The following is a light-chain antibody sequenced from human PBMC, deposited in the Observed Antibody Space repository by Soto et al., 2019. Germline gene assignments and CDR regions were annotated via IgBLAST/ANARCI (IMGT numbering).Light chain of an antibody. V-gene: IGKV1-9*01. CDR3: QQLNTYPLT. Sequence: DLQLTQSPSFLSASVGDRVTITCRASQGISSYLDWYQQKPGKAPKLLIYAASSLQGGVPSRFSGSGSGTEFTLTISSLQPEDFATYYCQQLNTYPLTFGGGTKVEIK. CDR1: QGISSY. J-gene: IGKJ4*01. CDR2: AAS.